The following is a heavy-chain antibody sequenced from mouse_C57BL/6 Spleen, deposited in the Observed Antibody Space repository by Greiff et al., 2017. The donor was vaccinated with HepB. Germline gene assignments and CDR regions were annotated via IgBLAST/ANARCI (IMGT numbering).Heavy chain of an antibody. D-gene: IGHD1-1*01. CDR2: IDPSDSYT. CDR3: ARGGYYYGSSWFAY. Sequence: VQLQQPGAELVMPGASVKLSCKASGYTFTSYWMHWVKQRPGQGLEWIGEIDPSDSYTNYNQKFKGKSTLTVDKSSSTAYMQLSSLTSEDTAVYYYARGGYYYGSSWFAYWGQGTLVTVSA. J-gene: IGHJ3*01. CDR1: GYTFTSYW. V-gene: IGHV1-69*01.